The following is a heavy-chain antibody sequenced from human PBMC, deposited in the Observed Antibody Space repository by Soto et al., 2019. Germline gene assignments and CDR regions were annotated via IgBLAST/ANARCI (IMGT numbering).Heavy chain of an antibody. CDR2: ISAYNGNT. CDR3: ARDAFGGGRVITSAYYYYYYGMDV. J-gene: IGHJ6*02. Sequence: QVQLVQSGAEVKKPGASVKVSCKASGYTFTSYGISWVRQAPGQGLEWMGWISAYNGNTNYAQKLQGRVTMTTDTSTSTAYMELRSLRSDDTAVYYCARDAFGGGRVITSAYYYYYYGMDVWGQGTTVTVSS. CDR1: GYTFTSYG. V-gene: IGHV1-18*01. D-gene: IGHD3-10*01.